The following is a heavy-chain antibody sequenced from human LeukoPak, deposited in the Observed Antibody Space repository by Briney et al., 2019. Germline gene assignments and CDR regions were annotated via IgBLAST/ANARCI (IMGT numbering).Heavy chain of an antibody. CDR1: GFTFSSYS. D-gene: IGHD2-21*02. CDR2: ISSSSSYI. Sequence: GGSLRLSCAASGFTFSSYSMNWVRQAPGKGLEWVSSISSSSSYIYYADSVKGRFTISRDNAKNSLYLQMNSLRSEDTAVYYCASVSHVTGIFSERYYYYYYGMDVWGQGATVTVSS. J-gene: IGHJ6*02. V-gene: IGHV3-21*04. CDR3: ASVSHVTGIFSERYYYYYYGMDV.